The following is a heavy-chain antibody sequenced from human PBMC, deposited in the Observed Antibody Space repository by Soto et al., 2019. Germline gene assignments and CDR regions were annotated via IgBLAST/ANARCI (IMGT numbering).Heavy chain of an antibody. V-gene: IGHV1-69*06. J-gene: IGHJ4*02. CDR2: IIPIFGTA. Sequence: GASVKVSCKASGGTFSSYAISWVRQAPGQGLEWMGGIIPIFGTANYAQKFQGRVTITADKSTSTAYMELSSLRSEDTAVYYCARDPYYSDSSGYFHYWGQGTLVTVSS. CDR3: ARDPYYSDSSGYFHY. D-gene: IGHD3-22*01. CDR1: GGTFSSYA.